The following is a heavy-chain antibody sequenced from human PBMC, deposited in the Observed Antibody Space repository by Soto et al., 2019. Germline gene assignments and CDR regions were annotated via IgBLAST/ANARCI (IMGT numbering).Heavy chain of an antibody. Sequence: ASVKVSCKASGYTFTSYYISWVRQAPGQGLEWMGWISAYNGNTNYAQKLQGRVTMTTDTSTSTAYMELRSLRSDDTAVYYCARDPQDYYDSSGYYLNWFDPWGQGTLVTVSS. V-gene: IGHV1-18*01. CDR3: ARDPQDYYDSSGYYLNWFDP. CDR1: GYTFTSYY. J-gene: IGHJ5*02. D-gene: IGHD3-22*01. CDR2: ISAYNGNT.